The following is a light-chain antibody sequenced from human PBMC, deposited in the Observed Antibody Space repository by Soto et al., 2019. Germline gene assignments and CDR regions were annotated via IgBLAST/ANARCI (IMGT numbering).Light chain of an antibody. CDR3: SSYTSRSTLGV. CDR2: DVS. J-gene: IGLJ2*01. V-gene: IGLV2-14*03. CDR1: NSDIGGYNY. Sequence: QSALTQPASVSGSPGQSITISCTGTNSDIGGYNYVSWYQQHPGKAPKLMIYDVSNRPSGVSYRFSGSKSGNTASLTISGFQAEDEADDYCSSYTSRSTLGVFGGGTKLTVL.